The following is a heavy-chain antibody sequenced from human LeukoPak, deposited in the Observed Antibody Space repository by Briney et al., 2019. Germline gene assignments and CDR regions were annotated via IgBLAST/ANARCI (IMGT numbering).Heavy chain of an antibody. CDR3: ARGGRYSSSWSFDY. CDR2: IYYSGGT. V-gene: IGHV4-59*01. J-gene: IGHJ4*02. Sequence: SETLSLTCTVSGGSISTYYWSWVRQPPGKGLEWIGYIYYSGGTNYNPSLKSRVTISVDTSKNQFSLKLSSVTAADTAVYYCARGGRYSSSWSFDYWGQGTLVTVSS. D-gene: IGHD6-13*01. CDR1: GGSISTYY.